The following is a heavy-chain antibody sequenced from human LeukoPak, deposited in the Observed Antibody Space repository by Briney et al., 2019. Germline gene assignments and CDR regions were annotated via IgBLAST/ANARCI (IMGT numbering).Heavy chain of an antibody. CDR1: GGSFSGYY. CDR3: ARDGSYFDY. Sequence: SETLSLTCAVYGGSFSGYYWSWIRQPPGKGLEWIGEISHSGSTNYNPSLKSRVTISVDTSKNQFSLKLSSVTAADTAVYYCARDGSYFDYWGQGTLVTVSS. J-gene: IGHJ4*02. D-gene: IGHD1-26*01. CDR2: ISHSGST. V-gene: IGHV4-34*01.